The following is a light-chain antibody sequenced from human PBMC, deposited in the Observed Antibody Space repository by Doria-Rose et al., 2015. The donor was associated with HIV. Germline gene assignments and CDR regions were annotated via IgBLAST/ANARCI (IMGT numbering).Light chain of an antibody. Sequence: EIVMTQSPGTLSLSPGERATLSCRASQSFSSTYLAWYQQKPGQAPSLLIYDGSTRATGIPDRFSVSGSGTDFTLTINRLEPGDFALYYCHQYGTSWTFGQGTKVEI. CDR1: QSFSSTY. V-gene: IGKV3-20*01. CDR3: HQYGTSWT. CDR2: DGS. J-gene: IGKJ1*01.